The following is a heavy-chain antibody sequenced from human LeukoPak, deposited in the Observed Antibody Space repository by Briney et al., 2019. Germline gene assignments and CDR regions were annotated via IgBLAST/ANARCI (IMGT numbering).Heavy chain of an antibody. V-gene: IGHV1-8*01. CDR1: GYTFTSYD. Sequence: ASVKVSCKASGYTFTSYDINGVRQATGQGLEWMGWMNPNSGNTGYAQKFQGRVTMFRNASISTAYMELSSLRSEDTAVYSCARGPPYCSSTSCSRGGNYYYGMDVWGQGTTVTVSS. D-gene: IGHD2-2*01. CDR3: ARGPPYCSSTSCSRGGNYYYGMDV. J-gene: IGHJ6*02. CDR2: MNPNSGNT.